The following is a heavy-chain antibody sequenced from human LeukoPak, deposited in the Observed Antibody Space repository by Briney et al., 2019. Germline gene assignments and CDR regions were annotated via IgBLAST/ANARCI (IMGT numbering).Heavy chain of an antibody. V-gene: IGHV3-23*01. D-gene: IGHD1-26*01. J-gene: IGHJ2*01. CDR1: GFTFSSDG. CDR2: ISPSGGGT. Sequence: GGSLRLSCAASGFTFSSDGMSWVRQAPGKGLEWVSRISPSGGGTVYADSVKGRVTVSRDKSKNTLYLQMNGLRAEDTAVYSCAKKLMGGEAFSWYFDLWGRGTLVTVSS. CDR3: AKKLMGGEAFSWYFDL.